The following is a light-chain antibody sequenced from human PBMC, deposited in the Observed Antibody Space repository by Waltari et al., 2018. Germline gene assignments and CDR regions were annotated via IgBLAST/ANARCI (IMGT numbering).Light chain of an antibody. V-gene: IGKV3-11*01. CDR1: QSVSSY. Sequence: EIVLTQSPATLSLSPGERATLSCRASQSVSSYLAWYQQKPGQTPRLLIYDTSCRAAGIPDRFSGRGSGTDFTLTISSVEPEDSAVYYCQQRRNWPRLFTFGGGTKVEIK. CDR2: DTS. J-gene: IGKJ4*01. CDR3: QQRRNWPRLFT.